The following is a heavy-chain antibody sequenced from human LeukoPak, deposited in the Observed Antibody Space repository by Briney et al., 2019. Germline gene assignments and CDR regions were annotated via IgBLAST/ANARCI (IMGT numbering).Heavy chain of an antibody. J-gene: IGHJ4*02. CDR3: SSWPVGDGSGSKVDY. V-gene: IGHV4-4*02. CDR2: LYHTGSS. CDR1: GGSIRSNMW. Sequence: PSETLSLTCTVSGGSIRSNMWWNWVRQPPGKGLEWIGELYHTGSSNYKLSLKGRVPISMDKSKDQFPLKVSSVTAADTAVYFFSSWPVGDGSGSKVDYWGQGTLVTVSS. D-gene: IGHD3-10*01.